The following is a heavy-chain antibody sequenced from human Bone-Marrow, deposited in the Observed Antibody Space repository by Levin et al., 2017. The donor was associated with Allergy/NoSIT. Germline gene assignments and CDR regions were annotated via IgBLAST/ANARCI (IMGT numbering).Heavy chain of an antibody. Sequence: PGGSLRLSCAASGFTFSSRGIHWVRQAPGKGLEWVAVISDDGSNKKYVDSVKGRFTISRDNSKNTLFLQMNSLRAEDTAVYYCASPGTTVTTTNAFDIWGQGTMVTVSS. D-gene: IGHD4-17*01. CDR3: ASPGTTVTTTNAFDI. J-gene: IGHJ3*02. CDR2: ISDDGSNK. CDR1: GFTFSSRG. V-gene: IGHV3-30*03.